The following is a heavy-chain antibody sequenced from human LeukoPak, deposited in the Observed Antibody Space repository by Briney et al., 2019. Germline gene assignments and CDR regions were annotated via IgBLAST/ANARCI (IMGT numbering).Heavy chain of an antibody. J-gene: IGHJ5*02. D-gene: IGHD3-3*01. CDR1: GGSISSSSYY. V-gene: IGHV4-39*07. CDR3: AREVGPTTYYDFWSGPNWFDP. CDR2: IYYSGST. Sequence: KPSETLSLTCTVSGGSISSSSYYWGWIRQPPGKGLEWIGSIYYSGSTYYNPSLKSRVTISVDTSKNQFSLKLSSVTAADTAVYYCAREVGPTTYYDFWSGPNWFDPWGQGTLVTVSS.